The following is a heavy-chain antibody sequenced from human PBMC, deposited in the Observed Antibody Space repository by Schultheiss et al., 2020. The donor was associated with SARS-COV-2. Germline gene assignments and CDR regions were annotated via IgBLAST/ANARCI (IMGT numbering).Heavy chain of an antibody. CDR1: GYTFTGYY. V-gene: IGHV1-2*04. Sequence: ASVKVSCKASGYTFTGYYMHWVRQAPGQGLEWMGWINPNSGGTNYAQKFQGWVTMTRDTSISTAYMELSRLRSDDTAVYYCARSIGRSGWYYYYYGMDVWGQGTTVTVSS. J-gene: IGHJ6*02. D-gene: IGHD6-19*01. CDR2: INPNSGGT. CDR3: ARSIGRSGWYYYYYGMDV.